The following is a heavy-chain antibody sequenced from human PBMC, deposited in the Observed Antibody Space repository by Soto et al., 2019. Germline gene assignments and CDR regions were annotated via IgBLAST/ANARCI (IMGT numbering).Heavy chain of an antibody. Sequence: QVQLVESGGGVVQPGRSLRLSCAASGFTFSSYAMHWVRQAPGQGLEWVAVISYDGSNKYYADSVKGRVTISRDNSKDTLNRQMNSLRAEDTAVYYCARDPQLRPEDYGDYWGQGTLVTVSS. J-gene: IGHJ4*02. CDR2: ISYDGSNK. CDR3: ARDPQLRPEDYGDY. CDR1: GFTFSSYA. D-gene: IGHD4-17*01. V-gene: IGHV3-30-3*01.